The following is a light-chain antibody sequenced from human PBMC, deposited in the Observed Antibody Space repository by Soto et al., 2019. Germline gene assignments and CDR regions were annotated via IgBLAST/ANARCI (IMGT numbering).Light chain of an antibody. CDR3: QQYSQWPRT. J-gene: IGKJ1*01. CDR1: QSVSGS. Sequence: EVVLTQSPATLSVSPGESATLSCRASQSVSGSVAWYQQKPGQAPRLLIYTTSNRATGVPARFSGSGSGTDFTLTISSLQSEDFAVYYCQQYSQWPRTFGQGTKVEIK. CDR2: TTS. V-gene: IGKV3-15*01.